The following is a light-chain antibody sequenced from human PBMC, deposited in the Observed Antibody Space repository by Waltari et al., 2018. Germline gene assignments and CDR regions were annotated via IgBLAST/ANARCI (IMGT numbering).Light chain of an antibody. V-gene: IGKV1-39*01. J-gene: IGKJ4*01. CDR3: QQSYSTPLT. CDR2: AAS. CDR1: QSISSY. Sequence: DIQMTQSPSSLSASVGDRVTITCRASQSISSYLNWDQQKPWKAPKLLIYAASSLQSGVPSRFSCSGSGTDFTLTISSLQPEDFATYYCQQSYSTPLTFGGGTKVEIK.